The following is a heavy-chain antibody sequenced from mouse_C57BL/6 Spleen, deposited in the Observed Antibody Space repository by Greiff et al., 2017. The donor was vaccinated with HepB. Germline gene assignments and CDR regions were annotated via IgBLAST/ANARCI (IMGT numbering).Heavy chain of an antibody. CDR2: ISSGSSTI. Sequence: EVKVVESGGGLVKPGGSLKLSCAASGFTFSDYGMHWVRQAPEKGLEWVAYISSGSSTIYYADTVKGRFTISRDNAKNTLFLQMTSLRSEDTAMYYCARPDGYYAMDYWGQGTSVTVSS. CDR3: ARPDGYYAMDY. CDR1: GFTFSDYG. D-gene: IGHD2-3*01. J-gene: IGHJ4*01. V-gene: IGHV5-17*01.